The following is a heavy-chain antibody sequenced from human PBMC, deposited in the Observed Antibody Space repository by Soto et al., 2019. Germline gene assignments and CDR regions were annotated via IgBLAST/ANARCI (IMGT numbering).Heavy chain of an antibody. Sequence: GGSLRLSCAASGFTFSNAWMNWVRQAPGKGLEWVGRIKSKTDGGTTDYAAPVKGRFTISRDDSKNTLYLQMNSLRAEDTAVYYCARDSNAFQRWLQPNFDYWGQGTLVTVSS. CDR1: GFTFSNAW. CDR2: IKSKTDGGTT. V-gene: IGHV3-15*07. CDR3: ARDSNAFQRWLQPNFDY. J-gene: IGHJ4*02. D-gene: IGHD5-12*01.